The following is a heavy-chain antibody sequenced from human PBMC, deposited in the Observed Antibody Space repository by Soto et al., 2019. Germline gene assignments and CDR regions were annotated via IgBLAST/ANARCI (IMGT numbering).Heavy chain of an antibody. D-gene: IGHD3-16*02. V-gene: IGHV4-31*03. CDR1: GGSISSGGYY. J-gene: IGHJ4*02. CDR2: IDYSGIT. CDR3: ARGVIH. Sequence: QVQLQESGPGLVKPSQTLSLTCPVSGGSISSGGYYWSWIRQHPGKCLEWIGYIDYSGITSYNPSLKSRLTISVDTSKNQFSLKLSSVTAEDTAVYYCARGVIHWGQGPLVTVCS.